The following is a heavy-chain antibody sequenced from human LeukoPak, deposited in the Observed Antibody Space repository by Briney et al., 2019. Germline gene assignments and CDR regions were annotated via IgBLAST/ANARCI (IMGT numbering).Heavy chain of an antibody. D-gene: IGHD3-9*01. CDR2: IYHSGST. V-gene: IGHV4-30-2*01. Sequence: SETLSLTCAVSGGSISSGGYSWSWIRQPPGRGLEWIGDIYHSGSTYYNPSLKSRVTISVDRSKNQFSLKLSSVTAADTAVYYCARGSYYDILTGYYGAYYFDYWGQGTLVTVSS. CDR1: GGSISSGGYS. J-gene: IGHJ4*02. CDR3: ARGSYYDILTGYYGAYYFDY.